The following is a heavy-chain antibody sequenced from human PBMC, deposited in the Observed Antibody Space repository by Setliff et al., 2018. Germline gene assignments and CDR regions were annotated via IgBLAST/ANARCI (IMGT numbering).Heavy chain of an antibody. D-gene: IGHD3-22*01. J-gene: IGHJ2*01. CDR2: IYYTGST. V-gene: IGHV4-59*08. Sequence: TSETLSLTCTVSGGSITNYYWSWIRQPPGKGLEYIGYIYYTGSTNSNPSLKSRVTISVDTSKNQFSLKLSSVTAADTAVYYCARHHAQYYSDSSGYFYEDCYFDLWGRGTLVTVSS. CDR1: GGSITNYY. CDR3: ARHHAQYYSDSSGYFYEDCYFDL.